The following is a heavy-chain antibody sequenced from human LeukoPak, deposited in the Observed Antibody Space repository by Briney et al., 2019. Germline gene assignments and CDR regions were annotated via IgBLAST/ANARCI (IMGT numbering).Heavy chain of an antibody. D-gene: IGHD2-8*01. CDR2: IGSSGVST. V-gene: IGHV3-23*01. CDR1: RFTFSSYA. J-gene: IGHJ4*02. Sequence: GGSLRLSCAASRFTFSSYAMSWVRQAPGKGLEWVSAIGSSGVSTYYADPVKGRFTMSRDNSKNTLYLQMSSLRSEDTAVYYCARIGLMAHVDYWGQGTLVTVSS. CDR3: ARIGLMAHVDY.